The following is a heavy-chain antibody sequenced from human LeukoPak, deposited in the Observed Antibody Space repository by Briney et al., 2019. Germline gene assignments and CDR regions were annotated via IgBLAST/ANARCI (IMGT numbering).Heavy chain of an antibody. CDR3: AREITGTTDMDV. CDR1: VYIFTSYA. Sequence: ASVKVSCKASVYIFTSYAMHWVRQAPAQRLEGRGWINVGNGNRKYSQQFQGRVTITRDNAKNSLYLQMNSLRAEDTAVYYCAREITGTTDMDVWGQGTTVTVSS. V-gene: IGHV1-3*01. CDR2: INVGNGNR. D-gene: IGHD1-7*01. J-gene: IGHJ6*02.